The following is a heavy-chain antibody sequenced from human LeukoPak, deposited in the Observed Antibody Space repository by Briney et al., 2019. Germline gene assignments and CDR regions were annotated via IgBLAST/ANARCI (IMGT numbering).Heavy chain of an antibody. J-gene: IGHJ3*02. CDR1: GGTFTSYA. D-gene: IGHD1-14*01. V-gene: IGHV1-69*13. CDR2: IIPIFGTA. CDR3: ASLKTVLGSGPGAFDI. Sequence: SVKVSCKPSGGTFTSYAISWVRQAPGQGLEWMGGIIPIFGTANYAQKFQGRVTITADESTSTAHMELSSLRSEDTAVYYCASLKTVLGSGPGAFDIWGQGTMVTVSS.